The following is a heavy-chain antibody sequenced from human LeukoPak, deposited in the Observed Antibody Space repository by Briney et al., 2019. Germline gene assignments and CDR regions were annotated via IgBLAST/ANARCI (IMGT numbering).Heavy chain of an antibody. Sequence: PGGSLRLSCAASGFTFSSYAMSWVRQAPGKGLELVSAISGSGGSTYYADSVKGRFTISRDNSKNTLYLQMNSLRAEDTAVYYCAKSIRGLLWFGEPAFDAFDIWGQGTMVTVSS. CDR1: GFTFSSYA. V-gene: IGHV3-23*01. CDR3: AKSIRGLLWFGEPAFDAFDI. J-gene: IGHJ3*02. D-gene: IGHD3-10*01. CDR2: ISGSGGST.